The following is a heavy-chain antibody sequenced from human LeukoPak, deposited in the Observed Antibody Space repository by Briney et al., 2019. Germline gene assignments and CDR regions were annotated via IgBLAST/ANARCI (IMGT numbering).Heavy chain of an antibody. D-gene: IGHD5-18*01. V-gene: IGHV4-59*01. CDR2: IYYSGST. J-gene: IGHJ5*02. Sequence: PSETLSLTCTGSVGSISSYYWSWIRQPPGKGLEWIGYIYYSGSTNYNPSLKSRVTISVDTSKNQFSLKLSSVTAADTAVYYCARVGTEVHTDMVIGWFDRWGQGTLVTVSS. CDR3: ARVGTEVHTDMVIGWFDR. CDR1: VGSISSYY.